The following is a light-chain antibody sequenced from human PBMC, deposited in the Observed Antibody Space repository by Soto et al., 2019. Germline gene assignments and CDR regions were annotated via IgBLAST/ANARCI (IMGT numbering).Light chain of an antibody. CDR2: WAS. CDR1: RSISDW. Sequence: DIQMTQSPSSLSPSVGDRVTITCRASRSISDWLAWYQQKPGQPPKLLLYWASMRESGVPDRISGSGSGTDFTLTINSLQAEDVAVYYCQQFHSYPLTFGGGTKVDI. V-gene: IGKV1-5*03. J-gene: IGKJ4*01. CDR3: QQFHSYPLT.